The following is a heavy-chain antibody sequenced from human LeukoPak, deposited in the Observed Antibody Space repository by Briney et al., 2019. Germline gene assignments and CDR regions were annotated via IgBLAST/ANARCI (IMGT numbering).Heavy chain of an antibody. CDR1: GGSISSYY. V-gene: IGHV4-59*08. D-gene: IGHD3-16*02. Sequence: PSETLSLTCTVSGGSISSYYWSWIRQPPGKGLEWIGYIYYSGSTNYNPSLKSRVTISVDTSKSQFSLKLSSVTAADTAVYYCARADYDYVWGSYRQYYFDYWGQGTLVTASS. CDR3: ARADYDYVWGSYRQYYFDY. CDR2: IYYSGST. J-gene: IGHJ4*02.